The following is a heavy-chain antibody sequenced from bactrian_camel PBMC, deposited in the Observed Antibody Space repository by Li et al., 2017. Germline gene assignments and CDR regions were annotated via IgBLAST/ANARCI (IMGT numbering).Heavy chain of an antibody. CDR1: RYISTYC. V-gene: IGHV3S63*01. Sequence: QVQLVESGGGSVQAGGSLTLSCAASRYISTYCVGWFRQAPGKEREAVAITENDDGTTHYADSVKGRFTISRDIAKNTVYLAMNMVKPEDTGVYVCAADLNVYGTPDIETMTCESDEFGYWGQGTQVTVS. J-gene: IGHJ6*01. D-gene: IGHD4*01. CDR3: AADLNVYGTPDIETMTCESDEFGY. CDR2: TENDDGTT.